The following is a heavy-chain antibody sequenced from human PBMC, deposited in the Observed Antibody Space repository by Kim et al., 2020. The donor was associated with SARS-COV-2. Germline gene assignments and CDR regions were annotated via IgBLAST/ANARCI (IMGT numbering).Heavy chain of an antibody. D-gene: IGHD3-3*01. CDR3: ARESLYQNQGLEWLLYDYYYYGMDV. Sequence: ASVKVSCKASGYTFTSYGISWVRQAPGQGLEWMGWISAYNGNTNYAQKLQGRVTMTTDTSTSTAYMELRSLRSDDTAVYYCARESLYQNQGLEWLLYDYYYYGMDVWGQGTTVTVSS. J-gene: IGHJ6*02. CDR2: ISAYNGNT. CDR1: GYTFTSYG. V-gene: IGHV1-18*01.